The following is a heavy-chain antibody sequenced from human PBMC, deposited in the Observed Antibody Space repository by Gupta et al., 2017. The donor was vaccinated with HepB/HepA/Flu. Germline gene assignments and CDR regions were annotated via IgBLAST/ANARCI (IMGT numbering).Heavy chain of an antibody. CDR1: GFRFEDYA. Sequence: EVQLVESGGGVAQPGGSLSLSCAACGFRFEDYAMHWVRQAPGKGLEWVSLISGDGSTTYYSDSVRGRFTISRDNSKNSLYLILKSLRSEDTAFYYCARASSWRGTFTDWGQGTLVTVSS. CDR2: ISGDGSTT. J-gene: IGHJ4*02. V-gene: IGHV3-43*02. CDR3: ARASSWRGTFTD. D-gene: IGHD6-13*01.